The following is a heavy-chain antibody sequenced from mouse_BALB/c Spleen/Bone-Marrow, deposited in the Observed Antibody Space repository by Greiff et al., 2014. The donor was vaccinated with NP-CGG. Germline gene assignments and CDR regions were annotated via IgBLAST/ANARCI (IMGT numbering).Heavy chain of an antibody. CDR1: GFNIKDTY. D-gene: IGHD2-4*01. CDR3: ASYDYGYYFDY. J-gene: IGHJ2*01. Sequence: EVQLQESGAELVKPGASVKLSCTTSGFNIKDTYMHWVKLRPEQGLEWIGRIVPANGNTKYAPKFQGKATITADTSSNTASLQLSSMTSEDTAVYFCASYDYGYYFDYWGQGTTHTVSS. CDR2: IVPANGNT. V-gene: IGHV14-3*02.